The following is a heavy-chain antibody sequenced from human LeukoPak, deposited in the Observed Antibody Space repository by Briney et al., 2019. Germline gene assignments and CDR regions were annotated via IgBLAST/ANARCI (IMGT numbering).Heavy chain of an antibody. V-gene: IGHV4-34*01. J-gene: IGHJ6*03. D-gene: IGHD2-21*01. CDR3: ARVGRLRAPSRIGYYYYYMDV. Sequence: SETLSLTCAVYGGSFGGYYWSWIHQPPGKGLEWIGEINHSGSTNYNPSLKSRVTISVDTSKNQFSLKLSSVTAADTAVYYCARVGRLRAPSRIGYYYYYMDVWGKGTTVTVSS. CDR2: INHSGST. CDR1: GGSFGGYY.